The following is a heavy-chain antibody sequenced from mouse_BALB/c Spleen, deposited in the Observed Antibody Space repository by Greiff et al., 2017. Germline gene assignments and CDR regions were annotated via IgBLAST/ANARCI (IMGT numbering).Heavy chain of an antibody. CDR1: GYTFTSYW. V-gene: IGHV1-7*01. Sequence: VQLQQSGAELAKPGASVKMSCKASGYTFTSYWMHWVKQRPGQGLEWIGYINPSTGYTEYNQKFKDKATLTTDKSSSTAYMQLSSLTSEDAAVYYCAEKPYGNYGAWFAYWGQGTVVTVSA. CDR3: AEKPYGNYGAWFAY. D-gene: IGHD2-10*02. J-gene: IGHJ3*01. CDR2: INPSTGYT.